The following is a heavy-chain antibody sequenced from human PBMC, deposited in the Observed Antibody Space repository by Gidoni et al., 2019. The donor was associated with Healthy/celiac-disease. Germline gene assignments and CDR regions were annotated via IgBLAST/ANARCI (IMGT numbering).Heavy chain of an antibody. CDR2: IYWNDDK. CDR1: GFSLSTSGVG. D-gene: IGHD4-17*01. CDR3: AHRVGGYGDYSPFDY. V-gene: IGHV2-5*01. J-gene: IGHJ4*02. Sequence: QITLKESGPTLVKPTQPLTLTCTFSGFSLSTSGVGVGWIRQPPGKALEWLALIYWNDDKRYSPSLKSRLTITKDTSKNQVVLTMTNMDPVDTATYYCAHRVGGYGDYSPFDYWGQGTLVTVSS.